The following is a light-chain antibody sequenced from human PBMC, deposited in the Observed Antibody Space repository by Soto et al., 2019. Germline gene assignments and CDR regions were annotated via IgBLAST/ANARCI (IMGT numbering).Light chain of an antibody. CDR1: QSISSW. Sequence: DIQVTQSPSTLSASVGYRFTITCRASQSISSWLAWYQQKPGKAPKLLIYAASTLQSGVPSRFSGSGSGTDFTLTISSLQPEDFATYFCQQLNSYPITFGQGTRLEIK. V-gene: IGKV1-5*01. CDR2: AAS. CDR3: QQLNSYPIT. J-gene: IGKJ5*01.